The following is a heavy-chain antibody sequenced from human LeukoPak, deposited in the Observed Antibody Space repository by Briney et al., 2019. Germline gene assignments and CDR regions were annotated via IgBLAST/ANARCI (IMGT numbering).Heavy chain of an antibody. V-gene: IGHV1-2*02. CDR2: INPNSGDT. CDR3: AREGVIGDGYNFFDY. Sequence: WASVKVSCKSSGYTFTGYYMHCVCQAPGQGLEWMGWINPNSGDTKYAQNFQGRVTMSRDTSISTVYMELSRLRSDDTALYYCAREGVIGDGYNFFDYWGQGTLVTVSS. D-gene: IGHD5-24*01. CDR1: GYTFTGYY. J-gene: IGHJ4*02.